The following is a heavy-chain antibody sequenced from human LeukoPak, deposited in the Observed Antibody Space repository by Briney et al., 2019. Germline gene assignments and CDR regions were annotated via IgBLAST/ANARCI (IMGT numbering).Heavy chain of an antibody. CDR2: IWYDGSNK. D-gene: IGHD2-15*01. CDR1: GFTFSSYG. CDR3: ARVGYCSGGSCYPDYYYFYGMDV. V-gene: IGHV3-33*08. J-gene: IGHJ6*02. Sequence: GGSLRLSCAASGFTFSSYGMHWVRQAPGKGLEWVAVIWYDGSNKYYADSVKGRFTISRDNSRTTLYLQMNSLRAEDTAVYYCARVGYCSGGSCYPDYYYFYGMDVWGQGTTVTVSS.